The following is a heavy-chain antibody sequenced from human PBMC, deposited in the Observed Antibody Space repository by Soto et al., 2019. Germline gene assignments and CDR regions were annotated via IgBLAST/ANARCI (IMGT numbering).Heavy chain of an antibody. CDR1: GGSISSGGYF. D-gene: IGHD6-13*01. CDR2: IYYSGST. Sequence: QVQLQESGPGLVKPSQTLSLTCTVSGGSISSGGYFWSWIRQHPGKGLEWIGYIYYSGSTYHNPSLKSRVTISVDTSKNLFSLKLSSVTAADTAVYYCAREYSSSWYSALDYWGQGNLVIVSS. CDR3: AREYSSSWYSALDY. V-gene: IGHV4-31*03. J-gene: IGHJ4*02.